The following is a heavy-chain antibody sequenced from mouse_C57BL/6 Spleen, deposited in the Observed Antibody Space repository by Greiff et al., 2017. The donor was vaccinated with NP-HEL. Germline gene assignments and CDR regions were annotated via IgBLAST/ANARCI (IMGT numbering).Heavy chain of an antibody. CDR2: ISSGSSTI. D-gene: IGHD1-1*01. CDR1: GFTFSDYG. J-gene: IGHJ2*01. CDR3: ARQNYGSSYYVDY. Sequence: EVKLVESGGGLVKPGGSLKLSCAASGFTFSDYGMHWVRQAPEKGLEWVAYISSGSSTIYYADTVKGRFTISRDIAKNTLFLQMTSLRSEDTAIYYWARQNYGSSYYVDYWGQGTTLTVSS. V-gene: IGHV5-17*01.